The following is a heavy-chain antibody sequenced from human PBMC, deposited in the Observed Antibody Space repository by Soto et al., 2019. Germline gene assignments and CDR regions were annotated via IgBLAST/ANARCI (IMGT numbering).Heavy chain of an antibody. CDR1: GFTFSDYY. V-gene: IGHV3-11*01. Sequence: GGSLRLSCAASGFTFSDYYMSWIRQAPGKGLEWVSYISSSGSTIYYADFVKGRFAISRDNAKNSLYLQMNSLRAEDTAVYYCARATDSSGYHDAFDIWGQGTMVTVSS. CDR3: ARATDSSGYHDAFDI. D-gene: IGHD3-22*01. J-gene: IGHJ3*02. CDR2: ISSSGSTI.